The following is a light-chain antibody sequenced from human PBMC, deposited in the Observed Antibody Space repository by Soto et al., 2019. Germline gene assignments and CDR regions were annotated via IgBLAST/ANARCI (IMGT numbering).Light chain of an antibody. J-gene: IGLJ2*01. CDR1: SSDVGGYNY. V-gene: IGLV2-11*01. CDR2: DVS. Sequence: QSVLTQPRSVSGSPGQSVTISCTGTSSDVGGYNYVSWYQQHPGKAPKGMIYDVSERPSGVPDRFSGSKSGNTASLTISGLQAEDEADYYCCSKAGSYEVFGGGTKLTVL. CDR3: CSKAGSYEV.